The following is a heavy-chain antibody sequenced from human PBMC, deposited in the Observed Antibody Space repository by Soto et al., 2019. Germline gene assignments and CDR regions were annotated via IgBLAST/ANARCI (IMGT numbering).Heavy chain of an antibody. CDR3: AKDQGSSWYEIDY. CDR2: ISGSGGST. CDR1: GFTFSNYA. V-gene: IGHV3-23*01. Sequence: EVQLLESGGGLVQPGGSLRLSCAASGFTFSNYAVTWVRQAPGKGLEWVSTISGSGGSTYYADSVKGRFTSSRENSKNALYRQMTRLRAEDTAVYYCAKDQGSSWYEIDYWGQGTLVTVSS. J-gene: IGHJ4*02. D-gene: IGHD6-13*01.